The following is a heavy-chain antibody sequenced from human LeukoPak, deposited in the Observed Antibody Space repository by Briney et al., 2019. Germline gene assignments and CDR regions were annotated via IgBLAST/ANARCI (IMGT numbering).Heavy chain of an antibody. V-gene: IGHV3-48*01. CDR2: ISSSPTTI. D-gene: IGHD6-13*01. CDR1: GFTFSSLT. J-gene: IGHJ4*02. Sequence: GGSRRPSWPPSGFTFSSLTMNWVRQPQGRGRGWVSYISSSPTTIYYADSVKGRFTISRDNAKKSLYLQMNSLRAEDTAVYYCARGFSSSWSGNDYWGQGTLVTVSS. CDR3: ARGFSSSWSGNDY.